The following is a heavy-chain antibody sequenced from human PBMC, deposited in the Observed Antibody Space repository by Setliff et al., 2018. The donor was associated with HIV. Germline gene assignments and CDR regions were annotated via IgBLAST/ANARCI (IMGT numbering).Heavy chain of an antibody. Sequence: SETLSLTCTVSGASISSSSYHWGWIRQPPGKGLEWIRTIFYSGSTYYNPSLKSRVNISVDTSKNHFSLSLTSVTAADTAVYYCARGGGFSDYDPYYYYYMDVWGKGTTVTVSS. CDR3: ARGGGFSDYDPYYYYYMDV. D-gene: IGHD5-12*01. CDR1: GASISSSSYH. CDR2: IFYSGST. J-gene: IGHJ6*03. V-gene: IGHV4-39*02.